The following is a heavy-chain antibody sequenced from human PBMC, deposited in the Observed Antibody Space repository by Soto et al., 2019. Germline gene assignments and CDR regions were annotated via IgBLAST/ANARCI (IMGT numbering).Heavy chain of an antibody. J-gene: IGHJ6*02. CDR1: GGTFSSYA. D-gene: IGHD4-17*01. CDR3: AKGSHGYGDDGGDYYYYGMDV. V-gene: IGHV1-69*13. Sequence: SVKVSCKASGGTFSSYAISWVRQDPGQGLEWMVGLIPIFGTANYAQKFQGRVTITAAQCTSTAYMERISQRSADTAVYYCAKGSHGYGDDGGDYYYYGMDVWG. CDR2: LIPIFGTA.